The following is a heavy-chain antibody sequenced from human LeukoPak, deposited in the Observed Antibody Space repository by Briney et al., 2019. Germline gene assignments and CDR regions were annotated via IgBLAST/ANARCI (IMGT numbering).Heavy chain of an antibody. D-gene: IGHD3-22*01. V-gene: IGHV3-66*01. J-gene: IGHJ4*02. CDR2: IYSGGST. Sequence: PGESLGLSCAASGFTVSSNYMSWVRQAPGKGLEWVSVIYSGGSTYYADSVEGRFTISRDNSRNTLYLQMNSLRAEDTAVYYCVRELPPVVQYYFNFWGPGTLVTVSS. CDR1: GFTVSSNY. CDR3: VRELPPVVQYYFNF.